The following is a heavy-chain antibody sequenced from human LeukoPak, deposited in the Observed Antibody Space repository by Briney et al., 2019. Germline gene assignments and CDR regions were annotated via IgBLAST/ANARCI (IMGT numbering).Heavy chain of an antibody. CDR3: ARFLSRRWLQSE. D-gene: IGHD5-24*01. Sequence: SVKVSCKASGGTFSSYAISWVRQAPGQGLEWMRGIIPIFGTANYAQKFQGRVTITTDESTSTAYMELSSLRSEDTAVYYCARFLSRRWLQSEWGQGTLVTVSS. V-gene: IGHV1-69*05. CDR1: GGTFSSYA. J-gene: IGHJ4*02. CDR2: IIPIFGTA.